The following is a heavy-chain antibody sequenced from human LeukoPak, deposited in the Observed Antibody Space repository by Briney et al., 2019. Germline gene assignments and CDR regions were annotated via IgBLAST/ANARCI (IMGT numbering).Heavy chain of an antibody. V-gene: IGHV4-39*01. J-gene: IGHJ4*02. Sequence: SETLSLTCSVSGGSISSSSHYWGWIRQPPGKGLEWIGSIYYSGSTYYNNPSLKSRVTISVDTSKNQFSLKLSSVTAADTAVYYCARGAEDYWGQGTLVTVSS. CDR1: GGSISSSSHY. CDR2: IYYSGST. CDR3: ARGAEDY.